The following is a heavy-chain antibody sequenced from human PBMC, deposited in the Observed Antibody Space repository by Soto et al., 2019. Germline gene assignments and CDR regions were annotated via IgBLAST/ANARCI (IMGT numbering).Heavy chain of an antibody. J-gene: IGHJ6*02. CDR2: INHSGST. V-gene: IGHV4-34*01. CDR3: ARGHRQQRTHYYYYCMDV. D-gene: IGHD6-13*01. Sequence: PSETLSLTCAVYGGSFSGYYWSLIRQPPGKGLECIWEINHSGSTNYNPSLKSRVTISVDTSKNQFSLKLSSVTAADTAVYYCARGHRQQRTHYYYYCMDVWGQGTTVTVSS. CDR1: GGSFSGYY.